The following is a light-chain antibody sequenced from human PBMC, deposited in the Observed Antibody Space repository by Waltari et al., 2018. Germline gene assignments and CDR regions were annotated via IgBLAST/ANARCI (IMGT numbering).Light chain of an antibody. Sequence: EIVLTQSPATLSVSPGGTATLSCRASQSVGDNLAWYQQKHGQAPRLPIYGASSRATDIPGRFSGSGSGTEFTLTISTLHSEDFAVYFCQHYNEWPQYTFAQGTKVEIK. J-gene: IGKJ2*01. CDR2: GAS. CDR3: QHYNEWPQYT. CDR1: QSVGDN. V-gene: IGKV3-15*01.